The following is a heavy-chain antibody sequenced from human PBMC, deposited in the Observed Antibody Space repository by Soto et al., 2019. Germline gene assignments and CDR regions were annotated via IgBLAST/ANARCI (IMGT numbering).Heavy chain of an antibody. V-gene: IGHV3-33*01. CDR2: IWYDGSNK. D-gene: IGHD6-13*01. Sequence: QVQLVESGGGVVQPGRSLRLSCAASGFTFSSYGMHWVRQAPGKGLEWVAVIWYDGSNKYYADSVKGRFTISRDNSKNTLYLQMNSLRAEDTAVYYCARDLEAGIAAAGTSHWGQGTLVTVSS. CDR3: ARDLEAGIAAAGTSH. J-gene: IGHJ4*02. CDR1: GFTFSSYG.